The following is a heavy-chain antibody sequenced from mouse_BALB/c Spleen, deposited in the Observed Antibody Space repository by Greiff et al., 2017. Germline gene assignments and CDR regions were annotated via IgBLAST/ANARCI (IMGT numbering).Heavy chain of an antibody. J-gene: IGHJ4*01. CDR2: INSNGGST. D-gene: IGHD2-4*01. CDR3: ARDRNYDGYYYAMDY. V-gene: IGHV5-6-3*01. CDR1: GFTFSSYG. Sequence: EVHLVESGGGLVQPGGSLKLSCAASGFTFSSYGMSWVRQTPDKRLELVATINSNGGSTYYPDSVKGRFTISRDNAKNTLYLQMSSLKSEDTAMYYCARDRNYDGYYYAMDYWGQGTSVTVSS.